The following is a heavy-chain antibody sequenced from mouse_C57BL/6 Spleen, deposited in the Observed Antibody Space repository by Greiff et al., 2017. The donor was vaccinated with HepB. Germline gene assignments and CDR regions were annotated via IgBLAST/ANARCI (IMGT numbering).Heavy chain of an antibody. CDR2: IYPGSGST. Sequence: QVQLQQPGAELVKPGASVKMSCKASGYTFTSYWLTWVKQRPGQGLEWIGDIYPGSGSTNYNEKFKGKATLTIDTSSSTAYMQLSSLTSEDSAVYYCARDYYGSYWYFDVWGTGTTVTVSS. V-gene: IGHV1-55*01. D-gene: IGHD1-1*01. CDR1: GYTFTSYW. J-gene: IGHJ1*03. CDR3: ARDYYGSYWYFDV.